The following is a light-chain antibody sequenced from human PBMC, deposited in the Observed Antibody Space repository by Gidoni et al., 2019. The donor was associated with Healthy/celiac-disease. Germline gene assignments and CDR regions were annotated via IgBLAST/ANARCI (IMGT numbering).Light chain of an antibody. CDR3: QQYNSYPLT. CDR2: KAS. J-gene: IGKJ4*01. Sequence: DIQLTQYPSTRSASVGDRLTITCRAIQSISSWFAWSQQKPGKAPKLLIYKASSLGSGVPSRFSGSGSGTEFTLTSSSLQPDDFATYYCQQYNSYPLTFGGGTKVEIK. CDR1: QSISSW. V-gene: IGKV1-5*03.